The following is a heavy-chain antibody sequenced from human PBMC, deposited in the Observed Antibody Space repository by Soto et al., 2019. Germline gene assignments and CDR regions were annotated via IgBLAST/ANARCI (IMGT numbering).Heavy chain of an antibody. CDR3: ARRWAEQNFDY. V-gene: IGHV3-33*08. Sequence: QVQLVESGGGVVQPGRSLRLSCAASGFTFSSCGMHWVRQAPGKGLEWVAVIWYDGSNKYYADSVKGRFTISRDNSKNTLYLQMNSLRAEDTAVYYCARRWAEQNFDYWGQGTLVTVSS. J-gene: IGHJ4*02. D-gene: IGHD6-13*01. CDR2: IWYDGSNK. CDR1: GFTFSSCG.